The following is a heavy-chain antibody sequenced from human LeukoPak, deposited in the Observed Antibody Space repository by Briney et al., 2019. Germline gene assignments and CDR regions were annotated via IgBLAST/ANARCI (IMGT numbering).Heavy chain of an antibody. CDR1: GGSITSHH. CDR3: ARHGARAGGYCSSTSCYTFDF. CDR2: IHSSGST. V-gene: IGHV4-59*08. J-gene: IGHJ4*02. Sequence: SETLSLTCTVPGGSITSHHWSWIRQPPGKGLEWIAYIHSSGSTNHNPSLKSRVTVSLDTSKNQFSLKPSSVTAADTALYYCARHGARAGGYCSSTSCYTFDFWGQGTQVTVSS. D-gene: IGHD2-2*02.